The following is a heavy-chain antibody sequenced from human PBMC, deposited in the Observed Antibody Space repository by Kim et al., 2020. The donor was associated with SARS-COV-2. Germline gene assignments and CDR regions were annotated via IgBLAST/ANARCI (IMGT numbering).Heavy chain of an antibody. D-gene: IGHD3-10*01. J-gene: IGHJ6*02. Sequence: SPSFQGQVTISADKSISTAYLQWSSLKASDTAMYYCARHAPKRGVLPSDVWGQGTTVTVSS. V-gene: IGHV5-51*01. CDR3: ARHAPKRGVLPSDV.